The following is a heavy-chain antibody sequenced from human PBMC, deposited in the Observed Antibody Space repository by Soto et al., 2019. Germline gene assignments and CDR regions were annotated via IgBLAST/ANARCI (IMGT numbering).Heavy chain of an antibody. CDR2: IIPIFGTA. Sequence: ASVKVSCKASGGTFSSYAISWVRQAPGQGFEWMGGIIPIFGTANYAQKFQGRVTITADESTSTAYMELSSLRSEDTAVYYCARDRYSYGSPFDYWGQGTLVTVSS. CDR1: GGTFSSYA. J-gene: IGHJ4*02. CDR3: ARDRYSYGSPFDY. D-gene: IGHD5-18*01. V-gene: IGHV1-69*13.